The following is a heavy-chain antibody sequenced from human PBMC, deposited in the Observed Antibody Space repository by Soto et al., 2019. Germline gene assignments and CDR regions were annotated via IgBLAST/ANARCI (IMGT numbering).Heavy chain of an antibody. CDR1: GGSISGYY. CDR2: IYDGANT. V-gene: IGHV4-59*01. CDR3: ASVYFFLPRPSSYIDF. Sequence: SETLSLSCTVSGGSISGYYWSWIRQPPGKGLEWIGFIYDGANTNYNPSLKSRVTISLGTSRNQFSLRLSAVTTADTAVYYCASVYFFLPRPSSYIDFPGPATLLTRSS. D-gene: IGHD3-10*01. J-gene: IGHJ4*02.